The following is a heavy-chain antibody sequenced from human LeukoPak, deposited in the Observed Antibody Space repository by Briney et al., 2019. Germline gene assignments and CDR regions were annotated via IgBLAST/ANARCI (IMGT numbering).Heavy chain of an antibody. J-gene: IGHJ5*02. CDR3: AREAPSYYDFWSGYYTGTWFDP. D-gene: IGHD3-3*01. V-gene: IGHV4-59*11. CDR1: GGSISSHY. Sequence: SETLSLTCTVSGGSISSHYWSWIRQPPGKELEWIGYIYYSGSTNYNPSLKSRVTISVDTSKNQFSLTLSSVTAADTAVYYCAREAPSYYDFWSGYYTGTWFDPWGQGTLVTVSS. CDR2: IYYSGST.